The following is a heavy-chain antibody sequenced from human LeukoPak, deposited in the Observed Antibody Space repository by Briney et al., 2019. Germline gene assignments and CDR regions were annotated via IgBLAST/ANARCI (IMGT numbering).Heavy chain of an antibody. D-gene: IGHD6-6*01. Sequence: SETLSLTCAVSGYSISSGYYWGWIRQPPGKGLEWIGSIYHSGSTYYNPSLKSRVTISVDTSENQFSLKLSSVTAADTAVYYCASGGYSSSSGPRPDYWGQGTLVTVSS. CDR1: GYSISSGYY. CDR2: IYHSGST. CDR3: ASGGYSSSSGPRPDY. V-gene: IGHV4-38-2*01. J-gene: IGHJ4*02.